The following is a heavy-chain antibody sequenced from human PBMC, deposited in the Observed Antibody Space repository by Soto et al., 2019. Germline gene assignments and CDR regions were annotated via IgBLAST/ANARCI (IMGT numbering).Heavy chain of an antibody. D-gene: IGHD3-16*01. Sequence: GGSLRLSCAASGFTFISYSMNWVLQAPWKGLEWVSSISSSSSYIYYADSVKGRFTISRDNAKNSLYLQMNSLRAEDTAVYYCARYPQPYTGHHWFDPWGQGTRVNVFS. V-gene: IGHV3-21*01. CDR2: ISSSSSYI. CDR1: GFTFISYS. J-gene: IGHJ5*02. CDR3: ARYPQPYTGHHWFDP.